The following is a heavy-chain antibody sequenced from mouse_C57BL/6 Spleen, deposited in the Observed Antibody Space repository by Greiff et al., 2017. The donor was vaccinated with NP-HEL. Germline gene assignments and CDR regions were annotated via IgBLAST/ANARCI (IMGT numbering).Heavy chain of an antibody. D-gene: IGHD2-4*01. CDR1: DSEVFPIAY. V-gene: IGHV15-2*01. CDR2: ILPSIGRT. CDR3: ARGGDYDEGENAMDY. Sequence: QVQLKESGSELRSPGSSVKLSCKDFDSEVFPIAYMSWVRQKPGHGFEWIGGILPSIGRTIYGEKFEDKATLDADTQSNTAYMELNSLTSEDSAIYYCARGGDYDEGENAMDYWGQGTSVTVSS. J-gene: IGHJ4*01.